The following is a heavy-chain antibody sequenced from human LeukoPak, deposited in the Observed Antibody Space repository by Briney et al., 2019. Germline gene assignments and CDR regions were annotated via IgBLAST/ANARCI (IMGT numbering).Heavy chain of an antibody. CDR1: GFTFSSFA. D-gene: IGHD3-10*01. Sequence: GGSLRLSCAASGFTFSSFAMSWVRQAPGKGLEWVSAINFSGGTTYYADSVKGRFTISRDNFKNTLYLQMNGLRADDTAVYYCTKGHYYGSGSYWVWGQGTLVTVSS. CDR3: TKGHYYGSGSYWV. CDR2: INFSGGTT. J-gene: IGHJ4*02. V-gene: IGHV3-23*01.